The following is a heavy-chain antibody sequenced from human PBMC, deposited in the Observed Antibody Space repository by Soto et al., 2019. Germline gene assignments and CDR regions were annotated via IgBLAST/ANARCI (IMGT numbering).Heavy chain of an antibody. V-gene: IGHV4-39*01. CDR2: LYYSGST. Sequence: PSETLSLTCTVSGGSISSSSYYWGWIRQPPGKGLEWIGSLYYSGSTYYNPSLKSRVTISVDTSKNQFSLKLSSVTATDTAVYYCARTIEDSWNYDAFDIWGQGTMVTVSS. CDR3: ARTIEDSWNYDAFDI. CDR1: GGSISSSSYY. J-gene: IGHJ3*02. D-gene: IGHD1-7*01.